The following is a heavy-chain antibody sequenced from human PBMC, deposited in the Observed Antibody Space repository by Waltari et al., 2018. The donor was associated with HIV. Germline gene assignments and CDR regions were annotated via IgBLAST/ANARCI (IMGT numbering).Heavy chain of an antibody. J-gene: IGHJ5*02. CDR1: GGSFSSYG. Sequence: QVQLVQSGAEVKKPGSSVKVSCKASGGSFSSYGISWVRQAPGQGLEWMGGFIPVFGTANYEQKFQVRVTITADESRSTVYMGLSSLRSEDTAVYYCARDNGSGYAEMFDPWGQGTLVTVSS. CDR3: ARDNGSGYAEMFDP. CDR2: FIPVFGTA. V-gene: IGHV1-69*01. D-gene: IGHD3-10*01.